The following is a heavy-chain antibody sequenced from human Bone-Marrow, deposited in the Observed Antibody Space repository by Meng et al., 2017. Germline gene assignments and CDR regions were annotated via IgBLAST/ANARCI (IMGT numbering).Heavy chain of an antibody. CDR3: ARDYVSSGYFDY. V-gene: IGHV3-21*01. D-gene: IGHD3-22*01. J-gene: IGHJ4*02. CDR1: GFTFSSYS. CDR2: ISSSSSYI. Sequence: GESLKISCAASGFTFSSYSMNWVRQAPGKGLEWVSSISSSSSYIYYADSVKGRFTISRDNAKNSLYLQMNSLRAEDTAVYYCARDYVSSGYFDYWGQGTLVTVSS.